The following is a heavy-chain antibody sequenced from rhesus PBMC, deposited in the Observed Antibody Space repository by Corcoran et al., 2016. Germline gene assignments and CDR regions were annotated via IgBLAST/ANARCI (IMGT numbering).Heavy chain of an antibody. CDR1: GGSVSSSNW. D-gene: IGHD2-27*01. CDR2: ISGSSGST. J-gene: IGHJ1*01. CDR3: ARSGYCSGIYCYAYFEF. Sequence: QVQLQESGPGLVKPSETLSLTCAVSGGSVSSSNWWSWIRQLPGKGLEWIGYISGSSGSTYYNPALKSGFTIYTSSAKNRFSLKLSSVTDADTAVYYCARSGYCSGIYCYAYFEFWGQGALVTVSS. V-gene: IGHV4-65*01.